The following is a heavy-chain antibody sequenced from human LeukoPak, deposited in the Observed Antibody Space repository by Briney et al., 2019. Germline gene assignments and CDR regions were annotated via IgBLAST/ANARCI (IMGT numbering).Heavy chain of an antibody. CDR3: ARPNLITEVGY. CDR2: ISTSGTTI. J-gene: IGHJ4*02. V-gene: IGHV3-48*03. CDR1: GFTFSSYE. Sequence: GGSLTLSCAASGFTFSSYEMNWVRQAQGMGLEWVSYISTSGTTIYYEDSVKGRFTISRDNAKNSLYLQMNSLRAEDTAVYYCARPNLITEVGYWGQGALVTVSS. D-gene: IGHD1-14*01.